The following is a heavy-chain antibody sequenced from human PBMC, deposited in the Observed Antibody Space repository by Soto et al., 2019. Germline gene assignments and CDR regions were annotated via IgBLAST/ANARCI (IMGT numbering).Heavy chain of an antibody. CDR1: GVSISSHDW. CDR2: SHQSGNT. V-gene: IGHV4-4*02. CDR3: ARLDGSSWYLIDY. D-gene: IGHD6-13*01. J-gene: IGHJ4*02. Sequence: PSETLSLTCAVSGVSISSHDWWTWVRQPPGKGLEWIGESHQSGNTNYNSSLEGRVTISLDKSKNQLSLQLSSVTAADTAVYYCARLDGSSWYLIDYWSQGTLVTVSS.